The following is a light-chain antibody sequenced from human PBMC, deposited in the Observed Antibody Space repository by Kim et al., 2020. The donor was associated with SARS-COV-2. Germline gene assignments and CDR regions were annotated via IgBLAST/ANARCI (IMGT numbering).Light chain of an antibody. CDR2: GAS. Sequence: EIVMTQSPATLSVSPGERATLSCRASQSVSNNLVWYQQKPGQAPRLLIYGASTRAPGIPVRFSGSGSGTEFTLTISSLQSEDFAVYYCQQCDNQPPYTFGQGTKLEI. CDR3: QQCDNQPPYT. CDR1: QSVSNN. V-gene: IGKV3-15*01. J-gene: IGKJ2*01.